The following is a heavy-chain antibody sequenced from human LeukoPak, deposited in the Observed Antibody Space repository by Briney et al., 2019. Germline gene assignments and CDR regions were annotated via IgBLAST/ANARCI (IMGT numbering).Heavy chain of an antibody. V-gene: IGHV4-34*01. Sequence: SETLSLTCTVSGGSISSYYWSWIRQPPGKGLEWIGEINHSGSTNYNPSLKSRVTISVDTSKNQFSLKLSSVTAADTAVYYCARGTYYYDSSGYYYALPLYYFDYWGQGTLSPSPQ. J-gene: IGHJ4*02. CDR2: INHSGST. CDR1: GGSISSYY. CDR3: ARGTYYYDSSGYYYALPLYYFDY. D-gene: IGHD3-22*01.